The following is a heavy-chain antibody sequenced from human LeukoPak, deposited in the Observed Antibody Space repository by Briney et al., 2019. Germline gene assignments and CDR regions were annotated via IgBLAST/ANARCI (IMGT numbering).Heavy chain of an antibody. CDR2: INSDGGGA. J-gene: IGHJ5*02. CDR1: GITFGNNW. Sequence: GGSLRLSCAASGITFGNNWMHWVRQGPGKGLVWISRINSDGGGASYADSVKGRFTVSRDNAKNTLYLQMNSLRAEDTAVYYCARDVPHNWFDTWGQGTLVTVSS. V-gene: IGHV3-74*01. CDR3: ARDVPHNWFDT.